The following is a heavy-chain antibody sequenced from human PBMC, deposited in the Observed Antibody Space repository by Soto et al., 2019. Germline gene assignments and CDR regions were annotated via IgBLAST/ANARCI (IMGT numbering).Heavy chain of an antibody. Sequence: LSLTCAVSGYSISSGYYWGWIRQPPGKGLEWIGSIYHSGSTYYNPSLKSRVTISVDTSKNQFSLKLSSVTAADTAVYYCAREGWRFGVVPRGGLAPWGQGSLVTVSS. CDR1: GYSISSGYY. CDR2: IYHSGST. CDR3: AREGWRFGVVPRGGLAP. D-gene: IGHD3-3*01. V-gene: IGHV4-38-2*02. J-gene: IGHJ5*02.